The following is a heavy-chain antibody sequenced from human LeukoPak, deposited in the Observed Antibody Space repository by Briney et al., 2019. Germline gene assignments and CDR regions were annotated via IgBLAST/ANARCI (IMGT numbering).Heavy chain of an antibody. CDR2: TYYSGSA. J-gene: IGHJ5*02. Sequence: SQTLSLTCTVSGGSISSGDYYWSWIRQPPGKGLEWIGYTYYSGSAYYNPSLKSRVTISVDTSKNQFSLKLSSVTAADTAVYYCARAVEGAFDPWGQGTLVTVSS. CDR3: ARAVEGAFDP. CDR1: GGSISSGDYY. V-gene: IGHV4-30-4*08.